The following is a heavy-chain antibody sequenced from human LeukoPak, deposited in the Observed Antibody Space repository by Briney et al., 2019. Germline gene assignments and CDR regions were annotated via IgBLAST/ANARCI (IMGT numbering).Heavy chain of an antibody. V-gene: IGHV1-69*05. Sequence: SVKVSCKASGGTFSSYAISWVRQAPGQGLEWMGRIIPIFGTANYAQKFQGRVTITTDESTSTAYMELSSLRSEDTAVYYWARGWEGRTLDYWGQGTLVTVSS. CDR1: GGTFSSYA. D-gene: IGHD1-26*01. CDR3: ARGWEGRTLDY. J-gene: IGHJ4*02. CDR2: IIPIFGTA.